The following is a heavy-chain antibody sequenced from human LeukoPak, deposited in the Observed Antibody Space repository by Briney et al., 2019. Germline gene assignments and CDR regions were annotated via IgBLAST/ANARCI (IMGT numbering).Heavy chain of an antibody. CDR1: GFTFSNAW. D-gene: IGHD4-17*01. CDR2: IKSKTDGGTT. J-gene: IGHJ4*02. CDR3: TSQTDYGDLDY. V-gene: IGHV3-15*07. Sequence: PGGSLRLSCAASGFTFSNAWMNWVRQAPGKGLEWVGRIKSKTDGGTTDYAAPVKGRFTISRDDSKNTLYLQMNSLKTEDTAVYCCTSQTDYGDLDYWGQGTLVTVSS.